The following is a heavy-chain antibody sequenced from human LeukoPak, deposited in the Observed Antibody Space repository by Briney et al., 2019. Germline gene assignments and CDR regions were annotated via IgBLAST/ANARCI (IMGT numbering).Heavy chain of an antibody. CDR2: ISGYNGNT. CDR1: TYIFFTHG. J-gene: IGHJ4*02. D-gene: IGHD4/OR15-4a*01. V-gene: IGHV1-18*04. CDR3: ARQVDKTMALPEF. Sequence: ASVKVSCKASTYIFFTHGITWVRQAPGQGLEWMGWISGYNGNTNYAQKLQDRVTMTIDTSTNTAYLELRSLRSDDTAVYYCARQVDKTMALPEFCGRGTPVTVSS.